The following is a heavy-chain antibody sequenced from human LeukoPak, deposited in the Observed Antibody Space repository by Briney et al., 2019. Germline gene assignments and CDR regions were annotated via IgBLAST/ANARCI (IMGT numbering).Heavy chain of an antibody. CDR2: IYYSGST. Sequence: PSETLSLTCTVSGGSISSYYWSWIRQPPGKGLEWIGYIYYSGSTNYNPSLKSRVTISVDTSKNQFSLKLGSVTAADTAVYYCARGIPKYYYGSGPLDYWGQGTLVTVSS. CDR3: ARGIPKYYYGSGPLDY. CDR1: GGSISSYY. D-gene: IGHD3-10*01. J-gene: IGHJ4*02. V-gene: IGHV4-59*01.